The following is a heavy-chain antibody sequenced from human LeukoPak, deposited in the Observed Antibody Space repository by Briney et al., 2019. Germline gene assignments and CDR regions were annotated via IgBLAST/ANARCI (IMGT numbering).Heavy chain of an antibody. V-gene: IGHV1-18*01. CDR3: ARKGRSATFDY. CDR1: GYTFTSYG. Sequence: ASVKVSCKASGYTFTSYGISWVRQAPGQGLEWMGWISAYNGNTNYAQKLQGRVTITADESTSTAYMELSSLRSEDTAVYYCARKGRSATFDYWGQGTLVTVSS. J-gene: IGHJ4*02. CDR2: ISAYNGNT. D-gene: IGHD2-15*01.